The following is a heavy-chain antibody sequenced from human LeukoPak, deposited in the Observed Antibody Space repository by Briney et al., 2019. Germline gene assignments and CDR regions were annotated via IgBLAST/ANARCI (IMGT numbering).Heavy chain of an antibody. Sequence: PGESLKISCKGSGSSFTSYWISWVRQMPGKGLEWMGRIDPSDSYTNYSPSFQGHVTISADKSISTAYLQWSSLKASDTAMYYCACSGYSSGWYDYWGQGTLVTVSS. CDR1: GSSFTSYW. CDR2: IDPSDSYT. V-gene: IGHV5-10-1*01. J-gene: IGHJ4*02. CDR3: ACSGYSSGWYDY. D-gene: IGHD6-19*01.